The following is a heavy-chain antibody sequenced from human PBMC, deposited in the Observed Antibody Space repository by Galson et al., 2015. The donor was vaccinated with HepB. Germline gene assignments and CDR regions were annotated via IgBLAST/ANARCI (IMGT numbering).Heavy chain of an antibody. V-gene: IGHV3-23*01. CDR2: ISGSGGST. D-gene: IGHD3-9*01. CDR3: AKDLSYYDILTGYWEYYFDY. CDR1: GFTFSGYA. J-gene: IGHJ4*02. Sequence: SLRLSCAASGFTFSGYAMSWVRQAPGKGLEWVSAISGSGGSTYYADSVKGRFTISRDNSKNTLYLQMNSLRAEDTAVYYCAKDLSYYDILTGYWEYYFDYWGQGTLVTVSS.